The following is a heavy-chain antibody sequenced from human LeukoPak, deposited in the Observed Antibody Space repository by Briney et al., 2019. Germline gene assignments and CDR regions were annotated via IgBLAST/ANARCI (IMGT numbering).Heavy chain of an antibody. D-gene: IGHD3-22*01. V-gene: IGHV4-39*07. Sequence: SETLSLTRTVSGDSMSSTSYYWGWIRQPPGKGLEWIGTIYYSGTTYYNPSLKSRVTISVDTSKNQFSLKLSSVTAADTAVYYCARGADYYDSSGSNPSYYYYYMDVWGKGTTVTVSS. CDR2: IYYSGTT. CDR1: GDSMSSTSYY. CDR3: ARGADYYDSSGSNPSYYYYYMDV. J-gene: IGHJ6*03.